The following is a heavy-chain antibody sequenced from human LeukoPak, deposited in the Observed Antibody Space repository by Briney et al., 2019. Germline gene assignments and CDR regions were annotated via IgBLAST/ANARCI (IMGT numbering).Heavy chain of an antibody. Sequence: ASVKVSCKASGYAFTNYDINWVRQATGQGLEWMGWMNPNSGNTGYAQKFQGRVTMTRNTSISTAYMELSSLRSEDTAVYYCARSLSPDYDFWSGRSGWFDPWGQGTLVTVSS. D-gene: IGHD3-3*01. J-gene: IGHJ5*02. CDR3: ARSLSPDYDFWSGRSGWFDP. CDR2: MNPNSGNT. CDR1: GYAFTNYD. V-gene: IGHV1-8*02.